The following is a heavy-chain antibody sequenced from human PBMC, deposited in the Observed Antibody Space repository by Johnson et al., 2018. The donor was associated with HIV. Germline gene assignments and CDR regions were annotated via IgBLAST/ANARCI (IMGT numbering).Heavy chain of an antibody. D-gene: IGHD3/OR15-3a*01. Sequence: QVQLVESGGGLVQPGGSLRLSCAASGFTFSDYYMSWIRQAAGKGLEWISYISSSGSTIYYAESVKGRFTISRDNAKNSLYLQMNSLRAEDTAVYYCAKGFFELDDAFDIWGQGTMVTVSS. CDR3: AKGFFELDDAFDI. V-gene: IGHV3-11*04. CDR1: GFTFSDYY. CDR2: ISSSGSTI. J-gene: IGHJ3*02.